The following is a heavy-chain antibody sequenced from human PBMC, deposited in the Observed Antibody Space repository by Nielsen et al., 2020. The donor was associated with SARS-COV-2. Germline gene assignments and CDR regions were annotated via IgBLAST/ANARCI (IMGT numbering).Heavy chain of an antibody. J-gene: IGHJ3*02. CDR2: IYYSGST. V-gene: IGHV4-30-4*01. D-gene: IGHD3-22*01. CDR3: ARAQRAGRDYYDSSGEGGDI. Sequence: LRLSCTVSGGSISSGDYYWSWIRQPPEKGLEWIGYIYYSGSTYYNPSLKSRVTISVDTSKNQFSLKLSSVTAADTAVYYCARAQRAGRDYYDSSGEGGDIWGQGTMVTVSS. CDR1: GGSISSGDYY.